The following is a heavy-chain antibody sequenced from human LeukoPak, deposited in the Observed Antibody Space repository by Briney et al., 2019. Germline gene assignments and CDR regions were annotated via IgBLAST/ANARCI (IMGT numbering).Heavy chain of an antibody. CDR1: GGSFSGYY. Sequence: PSETLSLTCAAYGGSFSGYYWSWIRQPPGRGLEWIGSIYYSGSTYNNPSLKSRVTISVDTTKNQFSLKLTSVTAADTAVYYCASSPSGYWWNFDCWGQGTLVTVSS. V-gene: IGHV4-34*01. CDR2: IYYSGST. D-gene: IGHD3-22*01. CDR3: ASSPSGYWWNFDC. J-gene: IGHJ4*02.